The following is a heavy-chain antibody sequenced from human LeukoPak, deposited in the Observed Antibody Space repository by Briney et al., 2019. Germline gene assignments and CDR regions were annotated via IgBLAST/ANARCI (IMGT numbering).Heavy chain of an antibody. V-gene: IGHV3-23*01. Sequence: GGSLRLSCAASGFTFNSHAMSWVRQAPGKGLEWVSTISGSSGSTYYADSVKGRFTISRDNSKNTLYLQMNSLRVEDTAVYYCAKDLGNIVLIPAGSPFHYSGQGSLVTVSS. CDR3: AKDLGNIVLIPAGSPFHY. D-gene: IGHD2-2*01. CDR1: GFTFNSHA. J-gene: IGHJ4*02. CDR2: ISGSSGST.